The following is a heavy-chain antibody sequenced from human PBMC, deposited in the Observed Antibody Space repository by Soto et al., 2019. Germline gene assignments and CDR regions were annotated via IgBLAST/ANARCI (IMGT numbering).Heavy chain of an antibody. CDR3: ARCGGYCSSTSCYFVVRDAFDI. D-gene: IGHD2-2*01. Sequence: ASVKVSCKASGYTFTDYYRHWVRQAPGQGLEWMGWINPNSGGTNYAQKFQGWVTMTRDASISTAYMELSRLRSDDTAVYYCARCGGYCSSTSCYFVVRDAFDIWG. CDR2: INPNSGGT. CDR1: GYTFTDYY. V-gene: IGHV1-2*04. J-gene: IGHJ3*02.